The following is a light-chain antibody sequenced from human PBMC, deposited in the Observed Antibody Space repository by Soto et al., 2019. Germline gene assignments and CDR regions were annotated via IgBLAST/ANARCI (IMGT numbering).Light chain of an antibody. CDR3: GSYTTSSTLV. Sequence: QSVLAQPASVSGSPGQSITISCTGTSSDVGGYNYVSWYQQHPVKAPKLLIYDVSDRPSGVSIRFSGSKSGNTASLTISGLQAEDEADYYCGSYTTSSTLVFGTGTKVTVL. V-gene: IGLV2-14*03. CDR2: DVS. J-gene: IGLJ1*01. CDR1: SSDVGGYNY.